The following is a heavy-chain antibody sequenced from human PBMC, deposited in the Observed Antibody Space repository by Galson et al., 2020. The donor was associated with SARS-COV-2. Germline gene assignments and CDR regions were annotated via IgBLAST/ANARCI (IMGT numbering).Heavy chain of an antibody. J-gene: IGHJ1*01. Sequence: GGSLTLSCRGSGFNFSNYCMNWVRHAPGQGLEWVANIKHYGSERYYVESVKGRFTISRDNAQNSLYLKLDSLRDVDTAVYFCARGSRFYDWWGGRAEDVQHWGLGTLVTVAS. V-gene: IGHV3-7*01. CDR2: IKHYGSER. D-gene: IGHD3-3*01. CDR1: GFNFSNYC. CDR3: ARGSRFYDWWGGRAEDVQH.